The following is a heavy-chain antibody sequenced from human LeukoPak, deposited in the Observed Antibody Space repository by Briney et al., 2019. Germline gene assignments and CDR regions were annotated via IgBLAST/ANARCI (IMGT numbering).Heavy chain of an antibody. J-gene: IGHJ4*02. CDR1: GLTFSSAW. CDR3: TTARRASSSLDY. V-gene: IGHV3-15*01. CDR2: IRGKADGGTP. D-gene: IGHD5-24*01. Sequence: GGSLRLSCTASGLTFSSAWVSWVRQAPGKGLEWIGHIRGKADGGTPDYAAPVKGKFTISRDDSKSTLFLQMDSLQIEETAVYYPTTARRASSSLDYWGQGTLVTVSS.